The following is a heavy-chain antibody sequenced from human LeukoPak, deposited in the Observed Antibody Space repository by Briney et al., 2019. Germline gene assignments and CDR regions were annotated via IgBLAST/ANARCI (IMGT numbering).Heavy chain of an antibody. D-gene: IGHD4-17*01. V-gene: IGHV4-4*07. CDR2: ISASGST. J-gene: IGHJ4*02. Sequence: SETLSLTCTVSNGSISIYYWSWVRQPAGKGLKWIGRISASGSTNYNPSLKSRVTMSVDTSKNQFSLKLSSVTAADTAVYYCAREITVTRPFDYWGQGTLVTVSS. CDR3: AREITVTRPFDY. CDR1: NGSISIYY.